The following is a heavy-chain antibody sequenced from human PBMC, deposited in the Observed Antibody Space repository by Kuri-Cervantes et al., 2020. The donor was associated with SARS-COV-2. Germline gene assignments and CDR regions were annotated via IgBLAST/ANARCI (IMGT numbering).Heavy chain of an antibody. CDR2: FHYSGST. Sequence: SETLSLTCSFSGDSITTYYWSWIRQPPGKGLEWIGYFHYSGSTNYNPSLKSRVTVSVDTSKTQFSLKLSSVTAADTAVYYCARGTGDSSPSFGFEFWGQGTRVTVSS. D-gene: IGHD3-22*01. CDR1: GDSITTYY. J-gene: IGHJ3*01. V-gene: IGHV4-59*12. CDR3: ARGTGDSSPSFGFEF.